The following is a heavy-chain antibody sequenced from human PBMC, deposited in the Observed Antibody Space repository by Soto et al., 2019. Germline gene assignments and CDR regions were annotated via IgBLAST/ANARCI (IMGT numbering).Heavy chain of an antibody. CDR3: ARVELLYGDYYYGMDV. V-gene: IGHV1-2*02. Sequence: ASVKVSCKASGYTFTGYYIHWVRQAPGQGLEWMGWINPNSGGTNYAQKFQGRVTMTRDTSISTAYMELSRLRSDDTAVYYCARVELLYGDYYYGMDVWGQGTTVTVSS. CDR2: INPNSGGT. J-gene: IGHJ6*02. D-gene: IGHD4-17*01. CDR1: GYTFTGYY.